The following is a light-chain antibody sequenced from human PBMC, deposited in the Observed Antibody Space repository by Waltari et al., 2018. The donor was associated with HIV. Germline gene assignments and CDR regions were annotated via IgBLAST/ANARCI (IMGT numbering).Light chain of an antibody. CDR2: NVS. Sequence: IVLPQSPGTLSLSPGARATLPCKASQSVTNNYLAWYQQKPGQAPRLPIYNVSNRATGIPDRFSGGGSGTDFTLTISRLEPEDFAVYYCQQFSNSPLTFGGGTKVEIK. CDR1: QSVTNNY. CDR3: QQFSNSPLT. V-gene: IGKV3-20*01. J-gene: IGKJ4*01.